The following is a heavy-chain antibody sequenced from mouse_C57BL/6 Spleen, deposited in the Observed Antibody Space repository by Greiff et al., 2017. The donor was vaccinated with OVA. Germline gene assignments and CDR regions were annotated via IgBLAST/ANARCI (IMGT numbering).Heavy chain of an antibody. Sequence: EVMLVESGGGLVKPGGSLKLSCAASGFTFSDYGMHWVRQAPEKGLEWVAYISSGSSTIYYADTVKGRFTISRDNAKNTLFLQMTSLRSEDTAMYYCARPGDYDVGYAMDYWGQGTSVTVSS. J-gene: IGHJ4*01. CDR1: GFTFSDYG. V-gene: IGHV5-17*01. CDR3: ARPGDYDVGYAMDY. D-gene: IGHD2-4*01. CDR2: ISSGSSTI.